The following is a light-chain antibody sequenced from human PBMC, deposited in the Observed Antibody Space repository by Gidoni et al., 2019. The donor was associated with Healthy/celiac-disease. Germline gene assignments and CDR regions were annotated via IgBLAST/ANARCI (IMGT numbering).Light chain of an antibody. CDR2: WAS. Sequence: DIVMTQSPDSLAVSLGERATINCKSSQSVLYNSNNKNYLAWYQQKPGQPPKRLMYWASTRESGVPDRFSGSGSGTDFTLTISSLQAEDVAVYYCQQYYSTPLTFGGGNKVEIK. CDR1: QSVLYNSNNKNY. V-gene: IGKV4-1*01. CDR3: QQYYSTPLT. J-gene: IGKJ4*01.